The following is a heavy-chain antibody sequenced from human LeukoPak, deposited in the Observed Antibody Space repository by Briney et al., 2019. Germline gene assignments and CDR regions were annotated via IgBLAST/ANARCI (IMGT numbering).Heavy chain of an antibody. CDR3: AKDRLVRGVMIY. J-gene: IGHJ4*02. D-gene: IGHD3-10*01. V-gene: IGHV3-23*01. Sequence: GGSLRLSCAVSGFTFSTHGVSWVRQAPGKGLEWVSAISDSGISTHYADSVKGRFTISRDNSKNTLYLQMNSLRAEDTAVYYCAKDRLVRGVMIYWGQGTLVTVSS. CDR2: ISDSGIST. CDR1: GFTFSTHG.